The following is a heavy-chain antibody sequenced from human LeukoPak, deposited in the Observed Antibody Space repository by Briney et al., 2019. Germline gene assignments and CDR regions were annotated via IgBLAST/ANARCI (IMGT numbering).Heavy chain of an antibody. D-gene: IGHD6-13*01. CDR1: GFTSSSYS. CDR3: ARDTGSSSWYY. J-gene: IGHJ4*02. CDR2: ISSSSSYI. Sequence: GGSLRLSCAASGFTSSSYSMNWVRQAPGKGLEWVSSISSSSSYIYYADSVKGRFTISRDNAKNSLYLQMNSLRAEDTAVYYCARDTGSSSWYYWGQGTLVTVSS. V-gene: IGHV3-21*01.